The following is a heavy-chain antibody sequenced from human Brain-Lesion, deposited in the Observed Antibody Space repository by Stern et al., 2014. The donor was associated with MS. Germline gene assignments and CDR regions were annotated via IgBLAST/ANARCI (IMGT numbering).Heavy chain of an antibody. CDR2: ISYSGNT. Sequence: VQLVQSGPGLVKPSQTLSLTCTVSWGAVSSGDRYWNWIRQHPEKGLEWVGYISYSGNTYYKPSLESRVTISMDRSKNQFSLKLRSVTAADTAVYYCARVTEFLRFFYPDYWGQGMRVTVSS. V-gene: IGHV4-31*03. J-gene: IGHJ4*02. CDR3: ARVTEFLRFFYPDY. D-gene: IGHD3-3*01. CDR1: WGAVSSGDRY.